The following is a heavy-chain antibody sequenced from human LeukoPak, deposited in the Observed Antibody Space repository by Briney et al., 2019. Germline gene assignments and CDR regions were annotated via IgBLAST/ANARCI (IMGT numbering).Heavy chain of an antibody. CDR3: ARYSSGWYPSRFDY. CDR1: GGSISSHY. J-gene: IGHJ4*02. D-gene: IGHD6-19*01. Sequence: SETLSLTCIVSGGSISSHYWSWIRQPPGKGLEWIGEINHSGSTNYNPSLKSRVTISVDTSKNQFSLKLSSVTAADTAVYYCARYSSGWYPSRFDYWGQGTLVTVSS. CDR2: INHSGST. V-gene: IGHV4-34*01.